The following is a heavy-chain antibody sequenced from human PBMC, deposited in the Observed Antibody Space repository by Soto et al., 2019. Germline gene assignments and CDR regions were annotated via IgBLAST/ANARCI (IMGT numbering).Heavy chain of an antibody. CDR3: ARHGYSYGGGYFDY. CDR2: IHSGGSA. J-gene: IGHJ4*02. D-gene: IGHD5-18*01. Sequence: EVQLEESGGGLVQPGGSLRLSCAASGFTVSSYYMSWVRQAPEKGLEWVSVIHSGGSAYYADSVKGRFTISRDNAKNTLYLQMNSLRAEDTAVYYCARHGYSYGGGYFDYWGQGTLVTVSS. CDR1: GFTVSSYY. V-gene: IGHV3-66*04.